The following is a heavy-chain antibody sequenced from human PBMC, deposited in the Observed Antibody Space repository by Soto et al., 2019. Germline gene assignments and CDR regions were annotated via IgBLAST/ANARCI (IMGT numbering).Heavy chain of an antibody. CDR1: GYTFTSYG. CDR2: SSAYNGNR. Sequence: QVQLVQSGAEVKKPGASVTVSCKASGYTFTSYGISWVRQAPGQGLAWMAWSSAYNGNRNYAQTFQDRVTMTTDTSMSTAYMELRSLRSDDTDVYYCAREGSSKRDGADYWGQGTLVTVSS. V-gene: IGHV1-18*01. D-gene: IGHD3-10*01. CDR3: AREGSSKRDGADY. J-gene: IGHJ4*02.